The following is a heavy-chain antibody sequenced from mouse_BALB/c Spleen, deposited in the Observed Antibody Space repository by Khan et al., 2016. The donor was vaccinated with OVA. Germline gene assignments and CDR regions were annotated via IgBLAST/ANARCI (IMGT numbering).Heavy chain of an antibody. CDR2: VSSLAYNF. CDR3: SRGCKGGLAY. Sequence: EVELVESGGGLVQPGGSRNLSCAASGFTFSDYGMAWVRQAPGKGPEWVAFVSSLAYNFYYADTVTGRFTISRENAKNTLYLEMSSLRSEDTAMYYCSRGCKGGLAYWGQGTPVTVSA. CDR1: GFTFSDYG. J-gene: IGHJ3*01. V-gene: IGHV5-15*02.